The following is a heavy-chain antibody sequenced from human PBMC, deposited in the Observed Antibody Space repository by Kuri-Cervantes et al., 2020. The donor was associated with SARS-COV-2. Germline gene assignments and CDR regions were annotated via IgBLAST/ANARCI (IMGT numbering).Heavy chain of an antibody. J-gene: IGHJ6*02. V-gene: IGHV3-74*01. Sequence: GESLKISCAASGFTFSGHWIHWVRQAPGKGLVWVSRINPDGSYTNNADSVKGRFTLSRDNAKNMLFLQMNSLRAEDTAVYYCARSMDYGSGSYYYYYGMDVWGQGTTVTVSS. CDR3: ARSMDYGSGSYYYYYGMDV. CDR1: GFTFSGHW. D-gene: IGHD3-10*01. CDR2: INPDGSYT.